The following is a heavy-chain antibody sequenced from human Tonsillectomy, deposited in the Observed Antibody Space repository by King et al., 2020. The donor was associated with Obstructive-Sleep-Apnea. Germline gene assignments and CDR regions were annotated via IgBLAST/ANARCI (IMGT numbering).Heavy chain of an antibody. V-gene: IGHV3-30*02. Sequence: VQLVESGGGVVQPGGSLRLSCAAPGFIFSDYGMHWVRQSPGKGLEWVALIWYDGGNKYYADSVKGRFTISRDNSKNTLYLQMNSLRVEDTAVYYCAKVGYGSMTVCDNWGQGTLVTVSS. CDR1: GFIFSDYG. CDR3: AKVGYGSMTVCDN. D-gene: IGHD5-12*01. J-gene: IGHJ4*02. CDR2: IWYDGGNK.